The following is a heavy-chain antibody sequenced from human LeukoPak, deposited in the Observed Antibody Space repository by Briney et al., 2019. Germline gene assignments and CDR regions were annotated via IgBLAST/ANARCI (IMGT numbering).Heavy chain of an antibody. CDR2: IIPIFGTA. CDR1: GGTFSSYA. Sequence: ASVKVSCKASGGTFSSYAISWVRQAPGQGLEWMGGIIPIFGTANYAQKFQGRVTITADESTSTAYMELSSLRSEDTAVYYCARAGSSSHVFDYWGQGTLVTVSS. D-gene: IGHD6-13*01. V-gene: IGHV1-69*13. CDR3: ARAGSSSHVFDY. J-gene: IGHJ4*02.